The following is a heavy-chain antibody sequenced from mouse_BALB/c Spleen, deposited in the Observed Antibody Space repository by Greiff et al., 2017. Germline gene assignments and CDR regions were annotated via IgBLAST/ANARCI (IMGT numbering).Heavy chain of an antibody. CDR3: NEGSLYYDYDGNAMDY. CDR2: IDPENGDT. J-gene: IGHJ4*01. V-gene: IGHV14-4*02. CDR1: GFNINDYY. Sequence: EVQLQQSGAELVRSGASVKLSCTASGFNINDYYMHWVKQRPEQGLEWIGWIDPENGDTEYAPKFQGKATMTADTSSNTAYLQLSSLTSEDTAVYYCNEGSLYYDYDGNAMDYWGQGTSVTVSS. D-gene: IGHD2-4*01.